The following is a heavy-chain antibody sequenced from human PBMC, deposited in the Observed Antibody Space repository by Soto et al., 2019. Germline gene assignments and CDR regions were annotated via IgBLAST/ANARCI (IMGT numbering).Heavy chain of an antibody. CDR2: ISGSGCGT. Sequence: EVQLLESGGGLVQPGGSLRLSCAASGFTFSSYAMSWVRQAPGKGLEWVSAISGSGCGTYYAESVKGRFTISRDNSKNTLDLQMNSLRAEDTAVYSCAKAWMDNARQRYFDYWGQGTLVTGSS. D-gene: IGHD5-12*01. V-gene: IGHV3-23*01. CDR3: AKAWMDNARQRYFDY. CDR1: GFTFSSYA. J-gene: IGHJ4*02.